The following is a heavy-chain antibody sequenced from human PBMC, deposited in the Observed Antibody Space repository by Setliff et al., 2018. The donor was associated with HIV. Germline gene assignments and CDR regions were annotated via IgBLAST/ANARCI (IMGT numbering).Heavy chain of an antibody. CDR2: IYHSGST. CDR1: GGAFSGYY. V-gene: IGHV4-34*01. CDR3: ARRRSSGWYHYFDY. D-gene: IGHD6-19*01. Sequence: PSETLSLTCAVYGGAFSGYYWTWIRQSPGKGLEWIGSIYHSGSTYYNPSLKSRVTISVDTSKNQFSLKLSSVTAADTAVYYCARRRSSGWYHYFDYWGQGTLVTVSS. J-gene: IGHJ4*02.